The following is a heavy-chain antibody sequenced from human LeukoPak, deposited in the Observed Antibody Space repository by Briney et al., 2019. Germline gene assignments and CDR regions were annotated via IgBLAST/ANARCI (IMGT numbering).Heavy chain of an antibody. CDR3: ARGSSSVTLPGD. Sequence: PGGSLRLPCAASGFTFSTYAMHWVRQAPGKGLEWVAVIWYDGNSKYYADSVKGRFTISRDNSKNTLYLQMNSLRVEDTAVYYCARGSSSVTLPGDWGQGTLVTVSS. CDR1: GFTFSTYA. J-gene: IGHJ4*02. CDR2: IWYDGNSK. D-gene: IGHD2-2*01. V-gene: IGHV3-33*01.